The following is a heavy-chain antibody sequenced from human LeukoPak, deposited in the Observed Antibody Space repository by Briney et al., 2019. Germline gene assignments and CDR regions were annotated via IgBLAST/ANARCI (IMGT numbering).Heavy chain of an antibody. D-gene: IGHD2-2*01. Sequence: GGSLRLSCAASGFTFSSFWMSWVRQAPGKGLEWVANINEDGSEEYYVDSVRGRFTISRDNAKDSLFLQMNSLRAEDTAVYYCASQLGGTLDSWGQGTLVTVSS. CDR2: INEDGSEE. J-gene: IGHJ4*02. CDR1: GFTFSSFW. CDR3: ASQLGGTLDS. V-gene: IGHV3-7*02.